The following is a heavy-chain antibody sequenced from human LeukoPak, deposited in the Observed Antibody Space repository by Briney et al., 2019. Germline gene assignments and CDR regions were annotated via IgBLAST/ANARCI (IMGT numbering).Heavy chain of an antibody. CDR3: ARRSGYGSGSYFY. CDR1: GGSFSGYY. Sequence: KPSETLSLTCAVYGGSFSGYYWSWIPQPPGKGLDWIGEINHSGSTNYNPSLKSRVTISVDTSKNQFSLKLSSVTAADTAVYYCARRSGYGSGSYFYWGQGTLVTVSS. D-gene: IGHD3-10*01. CDR2: INHSGST. V-gene: IGHV4-34*01. J-gene: IGHJ4*02.